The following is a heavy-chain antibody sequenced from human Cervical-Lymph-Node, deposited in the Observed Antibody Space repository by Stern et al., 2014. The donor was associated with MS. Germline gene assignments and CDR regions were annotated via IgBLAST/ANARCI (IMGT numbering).Heavy chain of an antibody. J-gene: IGHJ4*02. Sequence: VQLLESGAEVKKPGASVKVSCKASGYTFTSYGFSWVRQAPGQGLEWVGWISVYSGNTNYARKFQGRVTLTTDTSTSTVCMELTNLRSDDTAVYYCARAYEGDYWGQGTLVTVSS. D-gene: IGHD3-3*01. CDR2: ISVYSGNT. V-gene: IGHV1-18*01. CDR1: GYTFTSYG. CDR3: ARAYEGDY.